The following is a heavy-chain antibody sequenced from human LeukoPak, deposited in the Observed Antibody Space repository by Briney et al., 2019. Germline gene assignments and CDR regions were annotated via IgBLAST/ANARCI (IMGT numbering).Heavy chain of an antibody. CDR1: GFTFSSYS. CDR2: INQDGSEK. V-gene: IGHV3-7*01. D-gene: IGHD1-26*01. CDR3: ARDTRTFDY. Sequence: GGSLRLSCAASGFTFSSYSMNWVRQAPGKGLDWVANINQDGSEKYYVDSVKDRFTISRDNAKNLLFLQVGSLRAEDTAVYYCARDTRTFDYWGQGTLVTVSS. J-gene: IGHJ4*02.